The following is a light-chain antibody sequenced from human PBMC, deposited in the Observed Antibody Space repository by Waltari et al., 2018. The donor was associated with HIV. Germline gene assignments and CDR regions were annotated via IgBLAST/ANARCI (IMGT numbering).Light chain of an antibody. CDR2: GDT. V-gene: IGLV1-40*01. CDR3: QSYDISLTGLWV. Sequence: TQPPSVSGAPGQSVSISCSGNASNIGAGFDVHWYRQSPSTAPNLVIYGDTVRPSGFTDRFSGSRSLNSVSLDISGLRAEDAGDYYCQSYDISLTGLWVFGGGTKLTVL. J-gene: IGLJ3*02. CDR1: ASNIGAGFD.